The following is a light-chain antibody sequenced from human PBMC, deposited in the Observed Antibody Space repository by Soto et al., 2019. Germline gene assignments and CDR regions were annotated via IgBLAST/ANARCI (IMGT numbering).Light chain of an antibody. V-gene: IGKV1-9*01. Sequence: IQLTQSPSSLSASVGDRVIITCRASQDISNFLAWYQQKPEKAPQLLIYAASTLQTGVPSRFSGSGSGTDFTLTISSLQPEDFATYYCQVVNTYLGWITFGPGTKVDV. CDR2: AAS. CDR3: QVVNTYLGWIT. CDR1: QDISNF. J-gene: IGKJ3*01.